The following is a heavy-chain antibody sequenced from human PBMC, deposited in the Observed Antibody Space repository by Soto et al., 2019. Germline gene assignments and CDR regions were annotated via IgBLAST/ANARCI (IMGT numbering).Heavy chain of an antibody. V-gene: IGHV1-69*06. CDR2: IIPIFGTA. D-gene: IGHD6-6*01. Sequence: SVKVSCKASGGTFSSYAISWVRQAPGQGLEWMGGIIPIFGTANYAQKFQGRVTIAADKSTSTAYMELSSLRSEDTAVYYCARAFQYSSSSVTYYYYGMDVWGQGTTVTVSS. CDR3: ARAFQYSSSSVTYYYYGMDV. CDR1: GGTFSSYA. J-gene: IGHJ6*02.